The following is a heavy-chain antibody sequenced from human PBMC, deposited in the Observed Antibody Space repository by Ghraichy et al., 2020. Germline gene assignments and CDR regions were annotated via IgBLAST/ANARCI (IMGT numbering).Heavy chain of an antibody. CDR3: ARGVNPYSSGWYDY. CDR1: GFTFSSYS. V-gene: IGHV3-21*01. J-gene: IGHJ4*02. Sequence: GGSLRLSCAASGFTFSSYSMNWVRQAPGKGLEWVSSISSSSSYIYYADSVKGRFTISRDNAKNSLYLQMNSLRAEDTAVYYCARGVNPYSSGWYDYWGQGTLVTVSS. D-gene: IGHD6-19*01. CDR2: ISSSSSYI.